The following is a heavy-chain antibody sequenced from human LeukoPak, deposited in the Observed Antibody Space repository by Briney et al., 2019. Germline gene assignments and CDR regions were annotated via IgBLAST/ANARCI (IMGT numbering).Heavy chain of an antibody. Sequence: SSETLSLTCAVSGGSISSSNWWGWVRQPPGKGLEWIGEIYHSGSTNYNPSLKSRVTISVDKSKNQFSLKLSSVAAADTAVYYCARVGSWYSGVYFDYWGQGTLVTVSS. V-gene: IGHV4-4*02. D-gene: IGHD1-26*01. CDR3: ARVGSWYSGVYFDY. CDR1: GGSISSSNW. CDR2: IYHSGST. J-gene: IGHJ4*02.